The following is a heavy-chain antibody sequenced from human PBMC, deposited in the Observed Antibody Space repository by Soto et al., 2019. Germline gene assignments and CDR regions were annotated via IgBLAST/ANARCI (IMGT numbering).Heavy chain of an antibody. V-gene: IGHV1-18*01. CDR1: GYTFTTYG. CDR2: ISSYNDNT. J-gene: IGHJ3*02. D-gene: IGHD5-12*01. Sequence: ASVKVSCKASGYTFTTYGITWVRQAPGEGLEWMGWISSYNDNTNYAQKLQGRLTMTTDTSTSTAYMELRSLRSDDTAVYYCARDLSGYGDPLGIWGQGTMVTVSS. CDR3: ARDLSGYGDPLGI.